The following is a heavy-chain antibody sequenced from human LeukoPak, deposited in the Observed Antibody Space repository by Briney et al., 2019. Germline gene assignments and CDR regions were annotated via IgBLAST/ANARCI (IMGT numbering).Heavy chain of an antibody. J-gene: IGHJ4*02. CDR3: ARAGLGTGAFDY. V-gene: IGHV3-7*01. CDR1: GFAFNAYW. D-gene: IGHD7-27*01. Sequence: GGSLRLSCAASGFAFNAYWLSWVRQAPGKGLEWVANINQDGSGENYVDSVRGRFTISRDNAKNSLYLQMNSLRAEDTAVYYCARAGLGTGAFDYWGQGTLVTVSS. CDR2: INQDGSGE.